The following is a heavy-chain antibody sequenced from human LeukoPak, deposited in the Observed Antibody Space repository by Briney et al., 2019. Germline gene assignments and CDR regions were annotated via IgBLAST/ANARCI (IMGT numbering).Heavy chain of an antibody. J-gene: IGHJ4*02. CDR3: ARDHNWGFDY. CDR2: ISNDDI. D-gene: IGHD7-27*01. Sequence: PGGSLRPSCEASGFTFSTYSMNLVRQAPGKGLEWVSYISNDDIFYADSVEGRFTISRDNAKSSVYLQMNSLRADDTAVYYCARDHNWGFDYWGRGTLVSVSS. CDR1: GFTFSTYS. V-gene: IGHV3-48*04.